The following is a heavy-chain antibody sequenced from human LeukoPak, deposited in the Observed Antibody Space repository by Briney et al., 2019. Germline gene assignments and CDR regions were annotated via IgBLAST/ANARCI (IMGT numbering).Heavy chain of an antibody. CDR3: ARDQSLWPGGRHFDY. D-gene: IGHD3-10*01. V-gene: IGHV1-18*01. J-gene: IGHJ4*02. CDR2: IIAYNGNT. CDR1: GYTVTSYG. Sequence: GASVKVSCKASGYTVTSYGISWVRQAPGQGLECMGWIIAYNGNTNCAQKLQGRVTMTTDTSTSTGYMELRSLRSDDTAVYYCARDQSLWPGGRHFDYWGQGTLVTVSS.